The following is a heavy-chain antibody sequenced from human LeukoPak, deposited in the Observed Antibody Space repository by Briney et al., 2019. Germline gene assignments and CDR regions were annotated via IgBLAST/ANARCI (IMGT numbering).Heavy chain of an antibody. D-gene: IGHD1-26*01. V-gene: IGHV1-46*01. CDR2: INPTGGST. Sequence: ASVKVSCKTSGGTFSSYAISWVRQAPGQGLEWMGLINPTGGSTGYAQKFQGRVTMTRDMSTSTDYMELSSLRSEDTAIYYCARDNSVGDNAWWFDPWGQGTLVTVSS. CDR3: ARDNSVGDNAWWFDP. J-gene: IGHJ5*02. CDR1: GGTFSSYA.